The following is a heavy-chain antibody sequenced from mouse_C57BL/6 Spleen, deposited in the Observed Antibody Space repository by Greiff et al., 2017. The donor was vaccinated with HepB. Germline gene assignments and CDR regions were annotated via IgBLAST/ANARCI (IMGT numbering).Heavy chain of an antibody. CDR1: GYTFTDYE. CDR2: IDPETGGT. D-gene: IGHD1-1*01. V-gene: IGHV1-15*01. J-gene: IGHJ2*01. Sequence: QVHVKQSGAELVRPGASVTLSCKASGYTFTDYEMHWVKQTPVHGLEWIGAIDPETGGTAYNQKFKGKAILTADKSSSTAYMELRSLTSEDSAVYYCTREGSTLFDYWGQGTTLTVAS. CDR3: TREGSTLFDY.